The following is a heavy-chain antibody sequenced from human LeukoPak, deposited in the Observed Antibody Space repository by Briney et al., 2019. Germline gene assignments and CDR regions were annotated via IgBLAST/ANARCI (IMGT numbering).Heavy chain of an antibody. J-gene: IGHJ3*02. CDR1: GFTFSSYY. D-gene: IGHD2-15*01. CDR3: ASSRYCSGGSCTDI. Sequence: GGSLRLSCAAAGFTFSSYYLHWVRQAPGKGLEWVAVISYAGSNNYYADSVKGRFTIYRDNSKTTLYLQMKGLRAEDTAVYYCASSRYCSGGSCTDIWGQRTMVTVSS. CDR2: ISYAGSNN. V-gene: IGHV3-30*03.